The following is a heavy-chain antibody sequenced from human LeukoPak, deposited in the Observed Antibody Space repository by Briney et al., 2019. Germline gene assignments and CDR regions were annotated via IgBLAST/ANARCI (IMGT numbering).Heavy chain of an antibody. D-gene: IGHD5-12*01. CDR1: GFTSSDHY. Sequence: GGSLRLSCAASGFTSSDHYMSWIRQAAGKGLEWISYMSSSGGAIYYADSVKGRFTISRDNAKNSVYLQMNRLRAEDTAVYYCARGFRRRGYNFDYFDFWGQGTLVTVSS. V-gene: IGHV3-11*01. CDR3: ARGFRRRGYNFDYFDF. J-gene: IGHJ4*02. CDR2: MSSSGGAI.